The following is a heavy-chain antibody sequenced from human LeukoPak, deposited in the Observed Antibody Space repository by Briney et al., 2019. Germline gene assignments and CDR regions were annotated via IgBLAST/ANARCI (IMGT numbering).Heavy chain of an antibody. CDR1: GFTFSSYW. Sequence: TGGSLRLSCAASGFTFSSYWMSWVRQAPGKGLEWVANIKQDGSEKYYVDSVKGRFTISRDNAKNSLYLQMNSLRAEDTAVYYCARDVTYYYGSGSYRRGHYFDYWGQGTLVTVSS. V-gene: IGHV3-7*01. CDR2: IKQDGSEK. CDR3: ARDVTYYYGSGSYRRGHYFDY. J-gene: IGHJ4*02. D-gene: IGHD3-10*01.